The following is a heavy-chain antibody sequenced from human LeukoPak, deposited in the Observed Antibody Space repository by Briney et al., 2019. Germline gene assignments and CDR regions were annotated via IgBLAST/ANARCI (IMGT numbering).Heavy chain of an antibody. Sequence: SETLSLTCAVSGGSFSGYYWSWIRQPPGKGLEWIGEINHSGSTNYNPSLKSRVTISVDTSKNQFSLKLSSVTAADTAVYYCARGPLGRGRDSSGYYLDYWGQGTLVTVSS. CDR2: INHSGST. CDR1: GGSFSGYY. V-gene: IGHV4-34*01. D-gene: IGHD3-22*01. CDR3: ARGPLGRGRDSSGYYLDY. J-gene: IGHJ4*02.